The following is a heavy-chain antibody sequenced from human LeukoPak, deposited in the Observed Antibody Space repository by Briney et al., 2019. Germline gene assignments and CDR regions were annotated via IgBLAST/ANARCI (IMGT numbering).Heavy chain of an antibody. D-gene: IGHD3-22*01. CDR1: GYTFTSYY. CDR3: ATPYYYDSSGYQYYFDY. CDR2: FDPEDGET. V-gene: IGHV1-24*01. Sequence: ASVKVSCKASGYTFTSYYMHWVRQAPGKGLEWMGGFDPEDGETIYAQKFQGRVTMTEDTSTDTAYMELSSLRSEDTAVYYCATPYYYDSSGYQYYFDYWGQGTLVTVSS. J-gene: IGHJ4*02.